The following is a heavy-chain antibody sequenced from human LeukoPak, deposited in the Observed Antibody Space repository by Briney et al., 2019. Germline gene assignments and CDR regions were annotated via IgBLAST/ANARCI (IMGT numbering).Heavy chain of an antibody. Sequence: PGGSLRLSCAASGFAFRDYWMNWVRQAPGKGLEWVANINLGGSVILYVDSVKGRFTASGDNAKNSVSLQTNSLRAEDTAVYYCAAWGLHNYWGQGTLVTVSS. V-gene: IGHV3-7*01. CDR2: INLGGSVI. D-gene: IGHD7-27*01. CDR1: GFAFRDYW. CDR3: AAWGLHNY. J-gene: IGHJ4*02.